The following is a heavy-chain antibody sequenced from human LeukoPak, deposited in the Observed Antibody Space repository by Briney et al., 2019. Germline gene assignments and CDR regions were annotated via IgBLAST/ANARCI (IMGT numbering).Heavy chain of an antibody. Sequence: PGGSLRLSCAASGFTFSSYRMNWVRQAPGKGLEWVSYISSSSTISYADSAKGRFTISRDNAKNSLYLEMSSLRAEDTAVFYCARYYYGSGTSFDPWGQGTLVTVSS. J-gene: IGHJ5*02. CDR1: GFTFSSYR. V-gene: IGHV3-48*01. D-gene: IGHD3-10*01. CDR3: ARYYYGSGTSFDP. CDR2: ISSSSTI.